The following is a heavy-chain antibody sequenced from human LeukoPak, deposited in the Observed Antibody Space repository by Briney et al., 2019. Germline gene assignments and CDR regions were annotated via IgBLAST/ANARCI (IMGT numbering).Heavy chain of an antibody. CDR2: IYPGDSDT. J-gene: IGHJ4*02. V-gene: IGHV5-51*01. CDR1: GYSFDSQW. Sequence: GESPKISCKGSGYSFDSQWIGWVRPMPGKGLEWRGIIYPGDSDTKYSPSFEGQVTMSADKSISTAYLQWRSLKASDTAIYYCARHDGSGPFDHWGQGTLVTVSS. D-gene: IGHD1-1*01. CDR3: ARHDGSGPFDH.